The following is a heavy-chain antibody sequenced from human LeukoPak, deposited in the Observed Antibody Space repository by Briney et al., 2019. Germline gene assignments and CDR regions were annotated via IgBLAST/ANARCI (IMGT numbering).Heavy chain of an antibody. CDR3: ARPLSGATSYYYYMDV. Sequence: SVKVSCKASGGTFSSYAISWVRQAPGQGLEWMGGIIPIFGTANYAQKFQGRVTITADESTSTAYMELSSLRSEDTAVYYCARPLSGATSYYYYMDVWGKGTTVTVSS. CDR2: IIPIFGTA. J-gene: IGHJ6*03. D-gene: IGHD2-2*01. CDR1: GGTFSSYA. V-gene: IGHV1-69*01.